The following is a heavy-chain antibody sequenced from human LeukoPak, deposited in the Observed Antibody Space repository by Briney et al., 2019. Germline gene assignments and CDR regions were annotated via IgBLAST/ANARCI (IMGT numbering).Heavy chain of an antibody. J-gene: IGHJ6*02. CDR3: ARGYYDFWSGYPPYGMDV. CDR1: GYTFTSYG. Sequence: ASVKVSCKASGYTFTSYGISWVRQAPGQGLEWMGWISAYNGNTDYAQKLQGRVTMTTDTPTSTAYMELRSLRSDDTAVYYCARGYYDFWSGYPPYGMDVWGQGTTVTVPS. V-gene: IGHV1-18*01. D-gene: IGHD3-3*01. CDR2: ISAYNGNT.